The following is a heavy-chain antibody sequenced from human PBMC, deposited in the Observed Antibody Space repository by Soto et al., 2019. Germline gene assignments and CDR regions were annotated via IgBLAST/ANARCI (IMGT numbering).Heavy chain of an antibody. CDR3: ARELGPSVYYYYGMDV. J-gene: IGHJ6*02. CDR2: TYYRSKWYN. D-gene: IGHD7-27*01. V-gene: IGHV6-1*01. Sequence: SQTLPLTCAISWDSVFSNSAAWNSIRQSPSTGLEWLGRTYYRSKWYNDYAVSVKSRITINPDTSKNQFSLQLNSVTPEDTAVYYCARELGPSVYYYYGMDVWGQGTTVTVSS. CDR1: WDSVFSNSAA.